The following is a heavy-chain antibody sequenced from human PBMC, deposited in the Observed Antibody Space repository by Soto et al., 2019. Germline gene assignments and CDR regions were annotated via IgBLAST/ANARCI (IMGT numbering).Heavy chain of an antibody. CDR3: ARAGGMAPGEYFQH. D-gene: IGHD3-16*01. CDR2: IIPIFGTA. J-gene: IGHJ1*01. V-gene: IGHV1-69*12. CDR1: GGTFSSYA. Sequence: QVQLVQSGAEVKKPGSSVKVSCKASGGTFSSYAISWVRQAPGQGLEWMGGIIPIFGTANYAQKFQGRVTITADESTSTADMELSSLRAEDTAVYYCARAGGMAPGEYFQHWGQGTLVTVSS.